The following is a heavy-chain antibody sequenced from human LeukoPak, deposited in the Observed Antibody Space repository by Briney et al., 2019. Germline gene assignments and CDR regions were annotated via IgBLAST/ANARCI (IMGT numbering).Heavy chain of an antibody. CDR1: GFTFSSYA. J-gene: IGHJ4*02. Sequence: GGSLRLSCAASGFTFSSYAMSWVRQAPGKGLEWVSIISGSGSSTYYADSVKGRFSISRDKSKNTKNTLYLQMNSLRVEDTAVYYCAKSFYSSSWELNYFDYWGQGTRVTVSS. V-gene: IGHV3-23*01. CDR3: AKSFYSSSWELNYFDY. CDR2: ISGSGSST. D-gene: IGHD6-13*01.